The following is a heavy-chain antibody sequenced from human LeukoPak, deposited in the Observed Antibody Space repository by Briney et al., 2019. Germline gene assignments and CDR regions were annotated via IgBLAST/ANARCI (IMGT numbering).Heavy chain of an antibody. V-gene: IGHV4-59*01. CDR1: GGSISSYY. D-gene: IGHD4-17*01. CDR2: IYYSGST. Sequence: PSETLSLTCTVSGGSISSYYWSWIRQPPGKGLEWIGYIYYSGSTNYNPSLKSRVTISVDTSKNQFSLKLSSVTAADTAVYYCARVIYGDYGSWGFDPWCQGTLVTVSS. CDR3: ARVIYGDYGSWGFDP. J-gene: IGHJ5*02.